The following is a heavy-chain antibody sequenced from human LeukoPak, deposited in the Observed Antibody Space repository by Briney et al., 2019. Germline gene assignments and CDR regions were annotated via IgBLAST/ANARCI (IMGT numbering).Heavy chain of an antibody. CDR3: ATVGYGDYRPDHHYGMDV. V-gene: IGHV1-24*01. Sequence: ASVKVSCKVSGYTLTELSMHWVRQAPGEGLEWMGRFDPEDGETIYAQKFQGRVTMTEDTSTDTAYMEPSSLRSEDTAVYYCATVGYGDYRPDHHYGMDVWGQGTTVTVSS. D-gene: IGHD4-17*01. CDR2: FDPEDGET. CDR1: GYTLTELS. J-gene: IGHJ6*02.